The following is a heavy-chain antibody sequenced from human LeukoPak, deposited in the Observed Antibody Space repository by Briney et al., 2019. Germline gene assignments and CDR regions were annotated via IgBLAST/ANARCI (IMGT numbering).Heavy chain of an antibody. CDR3: ARGRFNYDNSGYSSFYH. Sequence: GGSLRLSCAASGFTFDDYTMHWVRQAPGKGLEWVSLISWDGGSTYYADSVKGRFTISRDNSKSSLYLQMNSLRAEDTAVYYCARGRFNYDNSGYSSFYHWGQGTLVTVSS. CDR1: GFTFDDYT. CDR2: ISWDGGST. J-gene: IGHJ4*02. V-gene: IGHV3-43*01. D-gene: IGHD3-22*01.